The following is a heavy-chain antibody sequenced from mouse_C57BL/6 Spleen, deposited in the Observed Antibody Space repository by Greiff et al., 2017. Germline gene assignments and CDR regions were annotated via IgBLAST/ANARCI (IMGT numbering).Heavy chain of an antibody. D-gene: IGHD2-3*01. CDR3: ARGVDGYYFDY. V-gene: IGHV1-82*01. CDR2: IYPGDGDT. Sequence: VQLQQSGPELVKPGASVKISCKASGYAFSSSWMNWVKQRPGKGLEWIGRIYPGDGDTNYNGKFKGKATLTADKSSSTAYMQLSSLTSEDSAVYFCARGVDGYYFDYWGQGTTLTVSS. CDR1: GYAFSSSW. J-gene: IGHJ2*01.